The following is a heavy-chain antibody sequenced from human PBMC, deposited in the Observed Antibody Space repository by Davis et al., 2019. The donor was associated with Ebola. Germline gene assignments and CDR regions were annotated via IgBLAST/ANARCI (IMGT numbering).Heavy chain of an antibody. CDR1: GFTFSSYA. CDR2: ISGSGVST. D-gene: IGHD6-19*01. CDR3: AKDTSNVWFDV. J-gene: IGHJ3*01. V-gene: IGHV3-23*01. Sequence: GESLKISCAASGFTFSSYAMSWVRQAPGKGLEWVSAISGSGVSTYYADSVKGRFTISRDNSKNTLYLQMNSLRAEDTAVYYCAKDTSNVWFDVWGQGTMVTVSS.